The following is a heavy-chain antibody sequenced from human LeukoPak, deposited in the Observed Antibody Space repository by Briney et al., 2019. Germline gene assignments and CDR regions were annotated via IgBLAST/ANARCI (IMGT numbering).Heavy chain of an antibody. V-gene: IGHV3-53*01. D-gene: IGHD5/OR15-5a*01. CDR1: GFTVSSNY. CDR3: ARGDTAVYDY. CDR2: IYSGGST. J-gene: IGHJ4*02. Sequence: GGCLRLSCAASGFTVSSNYMSGVRQAPEKGLEWVSVIYSGGSTYYADSVKGRFTISRDNSKNTLYLQMNSLRAEDTAVYYCARGDTAVYDYWGQGTLVTVSS.